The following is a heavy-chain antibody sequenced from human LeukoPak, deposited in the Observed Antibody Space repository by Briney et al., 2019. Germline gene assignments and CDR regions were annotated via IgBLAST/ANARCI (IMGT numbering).Heavy chain of an antibody. V-gene: IGHV4-61*02. CDR2: IYTSGST. Sequence: SETLSLTCTVSGGSISSGSYYWSWIRQPAGKGLEWIGRIYTSGSTNYNPSLKSRVTISVDTSKNQFSLKLSSVTAADTAVYYFAGAYSVGATKGVGAFDNLGQGTKVNGSS. CDR3: AGAYSVGATKGVGAFDN. D-gene: IGHD1-26*01. J-gene: IGHJ3*02. CDR1: GGSISSGSYY.